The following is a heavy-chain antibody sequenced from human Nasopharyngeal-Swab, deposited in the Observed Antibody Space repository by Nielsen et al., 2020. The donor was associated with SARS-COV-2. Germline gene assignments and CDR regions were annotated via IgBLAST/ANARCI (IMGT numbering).Heavy chain of an antibody. CDR1: GGSISDST. CDR2: IKPGRGP. D-gene: IGHD1-14*01. V-gene: IGHV4-34*01. Sequence: SETLSLTCAVFGGSISDSTWNWIRQPPGKGLEWIGEIKPGRGPLSSPYLKSRVSISVDPSKNQFSLRLTSVTAADTAVYHCARGLSSVVPSPVLGLGPWYTFYYMDVWDKGTTVTVSS. CDR3: ARGLSSVVPSPVLGLGPWYTFYYMDV. J-gene: IGHJ6*03.